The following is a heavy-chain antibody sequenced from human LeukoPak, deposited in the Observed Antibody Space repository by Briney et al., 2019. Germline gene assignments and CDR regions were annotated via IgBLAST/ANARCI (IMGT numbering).Heavy chain of an antibody. V-gene: IGHV3-7*01. D-gene: IGHD6-19*01. CDR1: GFTFSSYW. CDR3: ARDNAAVAGPFDY. Sequence: GGSLRLSCAASGFTFSSYWMSWVRQAPGKGLEWVANIKQDGSEKYYVDSVKGRFTISRDNAKNSLYLQMNSLRAEDTAVYYCARDNAAVAGPFDYWGQGTLVTFSS. CDR2: IKQDGSEK. J-gene: IGHJ4*02.